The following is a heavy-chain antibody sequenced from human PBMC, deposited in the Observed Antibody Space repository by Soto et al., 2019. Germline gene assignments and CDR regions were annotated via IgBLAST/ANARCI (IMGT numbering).Heavy chain of an antibody. CDR3: ASRYPYGNYFDY. Sequence: PSETLSLTCTVSGGSISNYYWSWIRQPPGKGLEWIGYIYYSGSTNYNPSLKSRVTISVDTSKNQFSLKLSSVTAADTAVYYCASRYPYGNYFDYWGQGTLVTVSS. J-gene: IGHJ4*02. V-gene: IGHV4-59*08. CDR1: GGSISNYY. D-gene: IGHD4-17*01. CDR2: IYYSGST.